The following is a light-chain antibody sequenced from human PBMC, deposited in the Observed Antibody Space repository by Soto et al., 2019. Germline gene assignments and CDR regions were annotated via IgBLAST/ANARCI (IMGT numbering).Light chain of an antibody. CDR2: GAS. CDR3: QHYKTWPWT. Sequence: EIVLAQSSAPLSLSPRDRATLSCRASQSVSSYLAWYQQKPGQAPRLLIYGASTRATGSPARFSGSGSGTEFTLSISSLQSEDFAVYYCQHYKTWPWTFGQGTKVDIK. V-gene: IGKV3-15*01. J-gene: IGKJ1*01. CDR1: QSVSSY.